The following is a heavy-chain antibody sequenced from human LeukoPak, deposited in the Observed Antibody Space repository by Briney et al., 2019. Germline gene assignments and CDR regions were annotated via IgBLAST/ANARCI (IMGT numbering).Heavy chain of an antibody. Sequence: SVKVSCKASGGTFSSYAISWVRQAPGQGLEWMGGIIPTFGTANYAQKFQGRVTITTDESTSTAYMELSSLRSEDTAVYYCARARIVVVPAAIREGKYYYYMDVWGKGTTVTVSS. V-gene: IGHV1-69*05. CDR2: IIPTFGTA. D-gene: IGHD2-2*02. CDR3: ARARIVVVPAAIREGKYYYYMDV. CDR1: GGTFSSYA. J-gene: IGHJ6*03.